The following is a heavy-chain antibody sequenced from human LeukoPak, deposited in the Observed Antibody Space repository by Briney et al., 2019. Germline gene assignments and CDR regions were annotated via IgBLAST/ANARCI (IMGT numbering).Heavy chain of an antibody. CDR2: IYPGDSDT. D-gene: IGHD3-9*01. J-gene: IGHJ4*02. V-gene: IGHV5-51*01. Sequence: GESLKISCKGSGYSFTSYWIGWVRQMPGKGLEWMGIIYPGDSDTRYSPSFQGQVTISADKSISTAYLQWSSLKASDTAMYYSARPVYDILTGSSPVSSFDYWGQGTLVTVSS. CDR3: ARPVYDILTGSSPVSSFDY. CDR1: GYSFTSYW.